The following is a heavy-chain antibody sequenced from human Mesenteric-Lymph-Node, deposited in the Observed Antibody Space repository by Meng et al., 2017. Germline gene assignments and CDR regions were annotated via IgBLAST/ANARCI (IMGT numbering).Heavy chain of an antibody. D-gene: IGHD3-3*01. J-gene: IGHJ4*02. CDR1: GGTFSSYA. V-gene: IGHV1-69*06. CDR2: IIPIFGTA. Sequence: QVQLVQSGAEVKKPGSSVKVSCKASGGTFSSYAISWVRQAPGQGLERMGGIIPIFGTANYAQKFQGRVTITADKSTSTAYMELSSLRSEDTAVYYCARARITIFGVVTSYNYFDYWGQGTLVTVSS. CDR3: ARARITIFGVVTSYNYFDY.